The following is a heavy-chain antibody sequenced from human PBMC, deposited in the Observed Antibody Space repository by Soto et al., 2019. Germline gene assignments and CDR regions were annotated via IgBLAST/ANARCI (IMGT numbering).Heavy chain of an antibody. CDR1: GYTFTSYG. D-gene: IGHD6-19*01. V-gene: IGHV1-18*01. J-gene: IGHJ4*02. CDR3: ARKKWYSSGWYGGYFDY. Sequence: QVQLVQSGAEVKKPGASVKVSCRASGYTFTSYGISWVRQAPGQGLEWMGWISAYNGNTKYAQKLQGRVTMTTDTSTSTDYMELRSLRSDDTGVYYCARKKWYSSGWYGGYFDYWGQGTLVTVSS. CDR2: ISAYNGNT.